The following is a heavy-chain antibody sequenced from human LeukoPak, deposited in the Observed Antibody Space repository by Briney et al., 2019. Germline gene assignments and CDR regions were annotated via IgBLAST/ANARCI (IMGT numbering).Heavy chain of an antibody. J-gene: IGHJ3*02. CDR2: IKQDGSEK. CDR1: GFTFSSYW. Sequence: GGSLRLSCAASGFTFSSYWMSWVRQAPGKGLEWVANIKQDGSEKYYVDSVKGRFTISRDNSKNTLYLQMNSLRAEDTAVYYCAKVVDDAFDIWGQGTMVTVSS. CDR3: AKVVDDAFDI. V-gene: IGHV3-7*01. D-gene: IGHD2-15*01.